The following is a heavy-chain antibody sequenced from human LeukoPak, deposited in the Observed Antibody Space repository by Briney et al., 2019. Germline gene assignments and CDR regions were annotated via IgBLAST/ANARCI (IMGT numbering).Heavy chain of an antibody. CDR3: ARARSGSYYDY. CDR1: GGSISSGGYS. CDR2: IYHSGST. D-gene: IGHD3-10*01. Sequence: PSETLSLTCAVSGGSISSGGYSWGWIRQPPGKGLEWIGYIYHSGSTYYNPSLKSRVTISVDRSKNQFSLKLSSVTAADTAVYYCARARSGSYYDYWGQGTLVTVSS. J-gene: IGHJ4*02. V-gene: IGHV4-30-2*01.